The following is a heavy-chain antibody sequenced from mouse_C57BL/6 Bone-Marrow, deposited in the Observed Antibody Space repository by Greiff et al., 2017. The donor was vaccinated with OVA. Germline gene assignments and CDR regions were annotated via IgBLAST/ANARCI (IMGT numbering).Heavy chain of an antibody. D-gene: IGHD2-3*01. CDR1: GFTFSSYA. Sequence: VKLMESGGGLVKPGGSLKLSCAASGFTFSSYAMSWVRQTPEKRLEWVATISDGGSYTYYPDNVKGRFTISRDNAKNNLYLQMSHLKSEDTAMYYCARGLDGYYEAYWGQGTLVTVSA. CDR2: ISDGGSYT. CDR3: ARGLDGYYEAY. V-gene: IGHV5-4*03. J-gene: IGHJ3*01.